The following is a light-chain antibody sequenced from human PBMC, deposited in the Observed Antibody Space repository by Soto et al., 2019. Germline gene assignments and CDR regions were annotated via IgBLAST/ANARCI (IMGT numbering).Light chain of an antibody. Sequence: DIQLTQSPSFLSASVGDRVTITCRASQVISSYLAWYQQKPGKAPKLLIYAASTLQSGVPSRFSGSGSGTEFTLTISSLQPEDFATCYCQHLNSYPYTFGQGTKLEIK. CDR1: QVISSY. V-gene: IGKV1-9*01. CDR2: AAS. J-gene: IGKJ2*01. CDR3: QHLNSYPYT.